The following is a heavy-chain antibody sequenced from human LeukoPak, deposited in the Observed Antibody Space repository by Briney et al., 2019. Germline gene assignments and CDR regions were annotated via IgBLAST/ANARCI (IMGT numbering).Heavy chain of an antibody. CDR3: TNGGHSSGWNAFDY. J-gene: IGHJ4*02. CDR2: ISSSSSYI. V-gene: IGHV3-21*01. CDR1: GFTFSSYS. D-gene: IGHD6-19*01. Sequence: GGSLRLSCAASGFTFSSYSMNWVRQAPGKGLEWVSSISSSSSYIYYADSVKGRFTISRDNAKNSLYLQMNSLRAEDTAVYYCTNGGHSSGWNAFDYWGQGTLVTASS.